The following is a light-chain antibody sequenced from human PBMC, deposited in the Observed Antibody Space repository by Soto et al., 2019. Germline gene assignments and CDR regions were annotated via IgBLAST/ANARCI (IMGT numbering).Light chain of an antibody. Sequence: QSALTQPPSASGTPGQRVTISCSGSSSNIGSDYVFWYQHLPGMAPQLLIYSDNQRPSGVPDRFSGSKSGTSASLAISGLRSEDEADYYCAALDDTLSGYVFGTGTKVTVL. V-gene: IGLV1-47*02. CDR3: AALDDTLSGYV. CDR2: SDN. CDR1: SSNIGSDY. J-gene: IGLJ1*01.